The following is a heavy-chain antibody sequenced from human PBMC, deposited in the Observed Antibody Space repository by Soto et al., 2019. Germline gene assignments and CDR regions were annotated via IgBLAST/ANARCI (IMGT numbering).Heavy chain of an antibody. Sequence: GGSLRLSCAASGFTFSSYSMNWVRQAPGKGLEWVSYISSSSSTIYYADSVKGRFTISRDNAKNSLYLQMNSLRAEYTAVYYCARGYDFWSGHADYWGQGTLVTVSS. CDR2: ISSSSSTI. CDR1: GFTFSSYS. J-gene: IGHJ4*02. V-gene: IGHV3-48*01. CDR3: ARGYDFWSGHADY. D-gene: IGHD3-3*01.